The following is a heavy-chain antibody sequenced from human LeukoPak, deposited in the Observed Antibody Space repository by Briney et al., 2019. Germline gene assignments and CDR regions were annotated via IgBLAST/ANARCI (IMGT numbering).Heavy chain of an antibody. Sequence: GGSLRLSCAASGFTFSSYAMHWVRQAPGKGLEWVAVISYDGSNKYYADSVKGRFTISRDNSKNTLYLQMNSLRAEDTAVYYCARDLVVVAALGYWGQGTLVTVSS. D-gene: IGHD2-15*01. V-gene: IGHV3-30*04. CDR2: ISYDGSNK. CDR3: ARDLVVVAALGY. CDR1: GFTFSSYA. J-gene: IGHJ4*02.